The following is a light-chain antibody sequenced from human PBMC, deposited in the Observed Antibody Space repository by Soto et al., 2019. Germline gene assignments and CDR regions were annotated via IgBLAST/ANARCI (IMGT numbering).Light chain of an antibody. CDR1: QSISSY. CDR2: AAS. CDR3: QQLNSFPLT. Sequence: DIQMTEAPSTRSGSAGDRVNITFRASQSISSYLNWYQQKPGKAPKLLIYAASSLQSGVPSRFSGSGSGTEFTLTISSLQPEDFATYFCQQLNSFPLTFGGGTKVDIK. J-gene: IGKJ4*01. V-gene: IGKV1-9*01.